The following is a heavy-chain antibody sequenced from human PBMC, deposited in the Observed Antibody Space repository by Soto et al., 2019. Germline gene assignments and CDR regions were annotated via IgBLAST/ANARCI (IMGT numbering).Heavy chain of an antibody. CDR3: ARDEVAGNDAFDI. J-gene: IGHJ3*02. CDR1: GYTFTSYG. D-gene: IGHD1-26*01. Sequence: ASVKVSCKSSGYTFTSYGISCVRQAPGQGLEWMGWISAYNGNTNYAQKLQGRVTMTTDTSTSTAYMELRSLRSDDTAVYYCARDEVAGNDAFDIWGQGTMVTVSS. CDR2: ISAYNGNT. V-gene: IGHV1-18*01.